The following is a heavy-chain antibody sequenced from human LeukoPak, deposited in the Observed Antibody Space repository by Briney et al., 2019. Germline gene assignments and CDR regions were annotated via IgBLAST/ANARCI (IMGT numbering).Heavy chain of an antibody. J-gene: IGHJ3*02. CDR1: GSTFTSYY. V-gene: IGHV1-46*01. CDR3: ARGRNYYDSSDYYEGDAFDI. CDR2: INPSSYST. D-gene: IGHD3-22*01. Sequence: GAPLKVSCKPSGSTFTSYYMHTVRQSPRHQLEWWGIINPSSYSTIYEQKFQGRVSMTRDMSTRTVYMELSSLTYEDTAVYYCARGRNYYDSSDYYEGDAFDIWGQGTMVTVS.